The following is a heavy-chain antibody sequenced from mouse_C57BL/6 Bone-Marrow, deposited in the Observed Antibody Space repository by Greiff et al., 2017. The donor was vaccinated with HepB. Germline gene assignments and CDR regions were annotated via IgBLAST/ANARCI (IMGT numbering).Heavy chain of an antibody. J-gene: IGHJ2*01. CDR1: GYSITSGYY. D-gene: IGHD2-4*01. Sequence: EVQVVESGPGLVKPSQSLSLTCSVTGYSITSGYYWNWIRQFPGNKLEWMGYISYDGSNNYNPSLKNRISITRDTSKNQFFLKLNSVTTEDTATYYCARVPIYYDYYGPFDYWGQGTTLTVSS. CDR2: ISYDGSN. V-gene: IGHV3-6*01. CDR3: ARVPIYYDYYGPFDY.